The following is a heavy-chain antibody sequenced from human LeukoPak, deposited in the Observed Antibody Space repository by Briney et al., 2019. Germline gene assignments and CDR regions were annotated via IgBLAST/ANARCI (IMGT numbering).Heavy chain of an antibody. V-gene: IGHV3-15*01. CDR2: IKSKTDGGTT. J-gene: IGHJ4*02. Sequence: PGGSLRLSCAASGFTFSNAWMSWVRQAPGKGLEWVGRIKSKTDGGTTDYAAPVKGRFTISRDDSKSTLYLQMNSLKTEDTAVYYCTTNPRHYYDSSGYPLWGQGTLVTVSS. D-gene: IGHD3-22*01. CDR3: TTNPRHYYDSSGYPL. CDR1: GFTFSNAW.